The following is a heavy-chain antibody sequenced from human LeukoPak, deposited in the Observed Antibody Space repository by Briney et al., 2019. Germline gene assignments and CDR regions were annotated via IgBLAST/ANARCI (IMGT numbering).Heavy chain of an antibody. J-gene: IGHJ4*02. V-gene: IGHV4-59*01. CDR2: IYYSGST. CDR3: ARHYSGYAIGY. CDR1: GGPLSSYY. Sequence: ASDTLSLTCNGSGGPLSSYYRSWIRQPPGKGLEWIGYIYYSGSTNYNPSLKSRVTISVATSKNQFSLKLSSVTAADTAVYYCARHYSGYAIGYWGQGTLVTVPS. D-gene: IGHD5-12*01.